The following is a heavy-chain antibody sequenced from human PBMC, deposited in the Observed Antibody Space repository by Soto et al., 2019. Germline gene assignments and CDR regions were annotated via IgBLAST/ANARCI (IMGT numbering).Heavy chain of an antibody. J-gene: IGHJ5*02. V-gene: IGHV4-39*01. CDR1: GGSISSSNYY. CDR3: ARHSGPYSGSWFDP. Sequence: PSETLSLTCSVSGGSISSSNYYWGWIRQPLGKGLEWIGSIYYSGSTSYNPALKSRVTISVDTSKNQFSLKLSSVTAADTAVYYCARHSGPYSGSWFDPWGQGTLVTVSS. CDR2: IYYSGST. D-gene: IGHD6-13*01.